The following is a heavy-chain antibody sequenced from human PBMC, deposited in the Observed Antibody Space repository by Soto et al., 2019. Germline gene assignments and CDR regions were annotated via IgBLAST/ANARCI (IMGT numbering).Heavy chain of an antibody. J-gene: IGHJ5*02. Sequence: QVQLVQSGAEVKKPGASVKVSCKASGYTFTSYGISWVRQAPGQGLEWMGWISAYNGNTNYAQKLQGRVTMTTDTPTSTGYMELRSLRSDDTAVYYCARDRTLYYYGSGSSDWFDPWGQGTLVTVSS. D-gene: IGHD3-10*01. CDR2: ISAYNGNT. CDR1: GYTFTSYG. CDR3: ARDRTLYYYGSGSSDWFDP. V-gene: IGHV1-18*01.